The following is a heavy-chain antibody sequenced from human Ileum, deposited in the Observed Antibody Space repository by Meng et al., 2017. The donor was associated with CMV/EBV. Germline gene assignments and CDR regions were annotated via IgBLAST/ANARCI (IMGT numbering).Heavy chain of an antibody. D-gene: IGHD3-3*01. CDR2: VLPAFGAA. J-gene: IGHJ5*02. V-gene: IGHV1-69*05. CDR3: ARDPHHYTAWRGYYRWFDP. Sequence: CVRHATGWGLQWAGKVLPAFGAADFAQKFKNRATITTDQSTNTAYMELSSLKSEDTAVYYCARDPHHYTAWRGYYRWFDPWGQGTLVTVSS.